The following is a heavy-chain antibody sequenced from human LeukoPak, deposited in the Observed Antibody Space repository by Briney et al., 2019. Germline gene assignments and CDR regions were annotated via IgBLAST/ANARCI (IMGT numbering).Heavy chain of an antibody. CDR2: IYYSGST. J-gene: IGHJ4*02. CDR1: GYSISSSSYY. Sequence: SETLSLTCAVSGYSISSSSYYWGWIRQPPGKGLEWIGSIYYSGSTYYNPSLKSRVTISVDTSKNQFSLKLSSVTAADTAVYYCARHGSLEWYSIEYYFDYWGQGTLVTVSS. V-gene: IGHV4-39*01. CDR3: ARHGSLEWYSIEYYFDY. D-gene: IGHD3-3*01.